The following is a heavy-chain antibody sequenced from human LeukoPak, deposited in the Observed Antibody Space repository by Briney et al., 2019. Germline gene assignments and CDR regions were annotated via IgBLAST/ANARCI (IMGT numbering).Heavy chain of an antibody. V-gene: IGHV1-2*06. CDR1: GYTFTGYY. D-gene: IGHD6-19*01. CDR3: AREDSGWYASNDY. J-gene: IGHJ4*02. Sequence: ASVKVSCKASGYTFTGYYVHWVRQAPGQGLEWMGRINPNSGDTNYAQKFQGRVTMTRDTSISTAYMELSRLRSDDTAVYYCAREDSGWYASNDYWGQGTLVTVSS. CDR2: INPNSGDT.